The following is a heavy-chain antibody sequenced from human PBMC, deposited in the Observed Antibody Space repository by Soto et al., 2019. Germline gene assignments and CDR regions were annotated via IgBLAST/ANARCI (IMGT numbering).Heavy chain of an antibody. Sequence: EVQLVESGGGLVQPGASLRLSCAASGFTFSSYWMTWVRQAPGKGLEWVASITRDGSEKYYVDSVKGRFTISRDNAKNSLYLQMNSLRAGDTAVYYCARGGGGADYWGRGTLVTVSS. CDR3: ARGGGGADY. D-gene: IGHD2-15*01. J-gene: IGHJ4*02. CDR1: GFTFSSYW. V-gene: IGHV3-7*01. CDR2: ITRDGSEK.